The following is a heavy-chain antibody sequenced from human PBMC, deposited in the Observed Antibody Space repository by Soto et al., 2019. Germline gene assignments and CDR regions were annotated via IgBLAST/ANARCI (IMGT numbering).Heavy chain of an antibody. CDR1: GGTFSSYA. V-gene: IGHV1-69*01. J-gene: IGHJ6*02. CDR2: IIPIFGTA. D-gene: IGHD6-13*01. Sequence: QVQLVQSGAEVKKPGSSVKVSCKASGGTFSSYAISWVRQAPGQGLEWMGGIIPIFGTANYAQKFQGRVTITADESTSTAYMELSSLRSEDTAVYYCARDNWWEGNQLRGKQLILAMGYYGMDVWGQGTTVTVSS. CDR3: ARDNWWEGNQLRGKQLILAMGYYGMDV.